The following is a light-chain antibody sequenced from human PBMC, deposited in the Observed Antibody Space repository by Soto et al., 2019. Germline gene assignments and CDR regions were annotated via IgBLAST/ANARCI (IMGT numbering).Light chain of an antibody. Sequence: DVQMTQPPSSLSASVGDRVTITCRASQGITNFLAWFQQKPGKAPKSLIYDASSLQSGVPSKFSGSGSGTDFTLTISSLEPEDSAVYYCHQRNIWPPVTFGQGTRLEIK. V-gene: IGKV1-16*02. J-gene: IGKJ5*01. CDR3: HQRNIWPPVT. CDR1: QGITNF. CDR2: DAS.